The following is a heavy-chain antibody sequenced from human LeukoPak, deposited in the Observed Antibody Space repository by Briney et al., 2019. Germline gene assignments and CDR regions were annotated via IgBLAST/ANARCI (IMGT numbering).Heavy chain of an antibody. Sequence: PGGSLRLFCAASGFTFSSYWMHWVRQAPGKGLVWVSRINSDGSSTSHADSVKGRFTISRDNAKNTLYLQMNSLRAEDTAVYYCARPRYSSSWYIFDYWGQGTLVTVSS. CDR2: INSDGSST. J-gene: IGHJ4*02. V-gene: IGHV3-74*01. CDR1: GFTFSSYW. CDR3: ARPRYSSSWYIFDY. D-gene: IGHD6-13*01.